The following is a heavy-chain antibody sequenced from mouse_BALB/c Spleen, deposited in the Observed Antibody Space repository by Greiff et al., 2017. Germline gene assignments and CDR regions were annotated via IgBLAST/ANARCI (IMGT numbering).Heavy chain of an antibody. V-gene: IGHV14-3*02. D-gene: IGHD1-1*01. Sequence: EVKLQQSGAELVKPGASVKLSCTASGFNIKDTYMHWVKQRPEQGLEWIGRIDPANGNTKYDPKFQGKATITADTSSNTAYLQLSSLTSEDTAVYYCAREGDYYGSSYWFAYWGQGTLVTVSA. CDR2: IDPANGNT. CDR3: AREGDYYGSSYWFAY. CDR1: GFNIKDTY. J-gene: IGHJ3*01.